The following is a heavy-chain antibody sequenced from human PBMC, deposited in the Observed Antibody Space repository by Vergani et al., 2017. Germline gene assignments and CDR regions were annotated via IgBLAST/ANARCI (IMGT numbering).Heavy chain of an antibody. CDR2: ISAYSGGT. D-gene: IGHD3-22*01. Sequence: QVQLVQSGAEVKKPGASVKVSCKASGYTFTSYGISWVRQAPGQGLEWMGWISAYSGGTNYAQKFQGRVTMTRDTSISTAYMELSRLRSDDTAVYYCARVSKGLLPDYWGQGTLVTVSS. J-gene: IGHJ4*02. CDR1: GYTFTSYG. CDR3: ARVSKGLLPDY. V-gene: IGHV1-18*01.